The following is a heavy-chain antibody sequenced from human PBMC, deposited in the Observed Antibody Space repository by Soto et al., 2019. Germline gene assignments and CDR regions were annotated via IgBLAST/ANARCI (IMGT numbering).Heavy chain of an antibody. CDR1: GYDFTAHY. CDR2: TSPTTGDT. D-gene: IGHD4-17*01. V-gene: IGHV1-2*02. J-gene: IGHJ4*02. Sequence: QVLLVQSGAEVKKAGASVKVFCQTTGYDFTAHYIHWMRQASEQQLQRIGWTSPTTGDTHSAPMLHGGVTVHRDTPINTAYLELCSLSYTGTAMYFCARVNRLGDYSDFDSLGQGTVVTVS. CDR3: ARVNRLGDYSDFDS.